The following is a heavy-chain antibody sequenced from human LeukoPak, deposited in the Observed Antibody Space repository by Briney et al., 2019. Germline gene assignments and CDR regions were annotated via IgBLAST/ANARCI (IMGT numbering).Heavy chain of an antibody. CDR1: GLTFRSYA. J-gene: IGHJ4*02. CDR2: ISGSGGST. CDR3: AKDTTTVISLSDY. D-gene: IGHD4-17*01. Sequence: GGSLRLSLEASGLTFRSYARGWFRRAPGKGLGWVSAISGSGGSTYYADSVKGRFTISRDNSKNTLYLQMNSLRAEDTAVYYCAKDTTTVISLSDYCGQGTLVTVSS. V-gene: IGHV3-23*01.